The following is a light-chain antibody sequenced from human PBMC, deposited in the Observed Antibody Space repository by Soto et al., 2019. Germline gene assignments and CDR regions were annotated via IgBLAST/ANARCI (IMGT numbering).Light chain of an antibody. CDR3: AAWDDRLSAYV. J-gene: IGLJ1*01. CDR1: ISNIGSNP. V-gene: IGLV1-47*01. Sequence: QSVLTQPPSASGTPGHRVTISCSGGISNIGSNPVYWHQHLPGTAPKLLVYRNNQRPSGVPHRISDSKSGTSAFLGISGLRSEYEADYYCAAWDDRLSAYVFGTGTKVTVL. CDR2: RNN.